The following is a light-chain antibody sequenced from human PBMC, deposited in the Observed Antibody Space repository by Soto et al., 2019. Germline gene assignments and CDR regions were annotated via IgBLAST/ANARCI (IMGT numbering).Light chain of an antibody. Sequence: QSVLTQPPSASGTPGQTVTISCSGSSSNIGKNTVNWYQHLPGTAPQLLIYSNTQRPLGVPVRFSGSKSGTSASLAISGLQSEDEADYYCAVWDDSLYVFRTGTKLTVL. CDR1: SSNIGKNT. CDR2: SNT. V-gene: IGLV1-44*01. CDR3: AVWDDSLYV. J-gene: IGLJ1*01.